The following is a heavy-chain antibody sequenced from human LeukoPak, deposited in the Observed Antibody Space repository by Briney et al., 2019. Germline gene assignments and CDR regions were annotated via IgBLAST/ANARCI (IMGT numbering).Heavy chain of an antibody. Sequence: SETLSLTCAVYGGSFSGYYWSWIRQPPGKGLEWIGEIYHSGGTNYNPSLKSRVTISVDKSKNQFSLKLSSVTAADTAVYYCARGGVTTVTPFDYWGQGTLVTVSS. J-gene: IGHJ4*02. CDR1: GGSFSGYY. CDR3: ARGGVTTVTPFDY. V-gene: IGHV4-34*01. D-gene: IGHD4-17*01. CDR2: IYHSGGT.